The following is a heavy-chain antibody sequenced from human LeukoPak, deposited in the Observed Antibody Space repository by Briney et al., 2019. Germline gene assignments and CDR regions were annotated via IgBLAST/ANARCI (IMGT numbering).Heavy chain of an antibody. Sequence: SETLSLTCAVSGDSISRSDWWAWIRQPPGKGLEWLGNIYYSGRIYHNPSLQTRVIMSVDSSKNQFSLRLASVTAVDTAAYYCAKTRSGTYYGDSFDVWGPGILVTVSS. CDR1: GDSISRSDW. D-gene: IGHD1-26*01. V-gene: IGHV4-28*05. J-gene: IGHJ3*01. CDR3: AKTRSGTYYGDSFDV. CDR2: IYYSGRI.